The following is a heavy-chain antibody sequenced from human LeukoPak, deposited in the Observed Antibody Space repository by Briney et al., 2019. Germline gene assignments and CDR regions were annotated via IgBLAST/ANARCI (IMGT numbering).Heavy chain of an antibody. CDR3: AKVGSSSSLDAFDI. Sequence: PGRSLRLSCAASGFTFDDYAMHWVRQAPGKGLEWVSGLSWNSGSIGYADSVKGRFTISRDNAKNSLYLQMNSLRAEDTALYYCAKVGSSSSLDAFDIWGQGTMVTVSS. CDR1: GFTFDDYA. J-gene: IGHJ3*02. D-gene: IGHD6-6*01. CDR2: LSWNSGSI. V-gene: IGHV3-9*01.